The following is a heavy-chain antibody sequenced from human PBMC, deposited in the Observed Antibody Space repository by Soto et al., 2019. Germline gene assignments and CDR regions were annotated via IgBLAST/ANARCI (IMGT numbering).Heavy chain of an antibody. Sequence: QVQDVQSGDEVKKTGASVKVSCKASGYTFTNYGFSWVRQAPGQGLEWRGWISGYNGNTKYAAKFQGRVTMTTDTSTNTAHMELRSLRYDDTAVYYCAREGQAPYYYYGMDVWGQGTAVTFSS. CDR3: AREGQAPYYYYGMDV. CDR2: ISGYNGNT. J-gene: IGHJ6*02. CDR1: GYTFTNYG. V-gene: IGHV1-18*01.